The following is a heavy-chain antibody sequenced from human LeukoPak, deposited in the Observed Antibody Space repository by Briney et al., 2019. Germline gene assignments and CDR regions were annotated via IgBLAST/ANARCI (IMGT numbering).Heavy chain of an antibody. CDR2: IYYSGST. Sequence: PSETLSLTCTVSGGSISSYYWSWIRQPPGKGLEWIGYIYYSGSTNYNPSLKSRVTISVDTSKNQFSLKLSSVTAADTAVYYCARSYDSSGYYYAEALDIWGQGTMVTVSS. J-gene: IGHJ3*02. D-gene: IGHD3-22*01. V-gene: IGHV4-59*08. CDR3: ARSYDSSGYYYAEALDI. CDR1: GGSISSYY.